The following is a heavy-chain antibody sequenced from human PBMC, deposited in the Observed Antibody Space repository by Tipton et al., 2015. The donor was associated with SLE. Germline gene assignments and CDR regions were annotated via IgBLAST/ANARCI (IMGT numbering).Heavy chain of an antibody. CDR1: GGSISSGSYY. J-gene: IGHJ3*02. V-gene: IGHV4-61*09. CDR2: IYTSGST. Sequence: TLSLTCTVSGGSISSGSYYWSWIRQPAGKGLEWIGHIYTSGSTNYNPPLKSRVTISVDTSKNQFSLKLSSVTAADTAVYYCARISPLVINDAFDIWGQGTMVTVSS. CDR3: ARISPLVINDAFDI. D-gene: IGHD3-9*01.